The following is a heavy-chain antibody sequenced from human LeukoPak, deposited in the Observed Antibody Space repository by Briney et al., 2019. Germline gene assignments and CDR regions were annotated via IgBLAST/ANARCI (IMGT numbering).Heavy chain of an antibody. CDR1: GFTFPSSA. CDR2: IVVGSGNT. D-gene: IGHD3-10*01. J-gene: IGHJ3*02. V-gene: IGHV1-58*01. Sequence: SVKVSCKASGFTFPSSAVQWVRLARGQRLEWIGWIVVGSGNTNYAQNFQERVTITRDMSTSTAYMELSSLRSEDTAVYYCGADPYGGPPVVFDIGGKGKMVTVSS. CDR3: GADPYGGPPVVFDI.